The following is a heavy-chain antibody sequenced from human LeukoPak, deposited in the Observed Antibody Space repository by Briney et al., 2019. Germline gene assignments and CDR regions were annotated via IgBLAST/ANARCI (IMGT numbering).Heavy chain of an antibody. J-gene: IGHJ5*02. CDR3: AREEQPLKLTSYPTSGWFDP. V-gene: IGHV4-61*02. Sequence: SETLSLTCTVSGGSISSGSYYWSWIRQPAGKGLEWIGRIYTSGSTNYNPSLKSRVTISVDTSKNQFSLKLSSVTAADTAVYYCAREEQPLKLTSYPTSGWFDPWGQGTPVTVSS. CDR2: IYTSGST. D-gene: IGHD2-2*01. CDR1: GGSISSGSYY.